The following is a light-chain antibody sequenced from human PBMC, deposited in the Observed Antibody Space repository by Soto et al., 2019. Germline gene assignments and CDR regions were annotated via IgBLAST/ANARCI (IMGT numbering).Light chain of an antibody. CDR3: QQRSKWPLT. CDR2: DAS. V-gene: IGKV3-11*01. CDR1: QSISND. J-gene: IGKJ4*01. Sequence: MVLPTSPATLSVSPVQRATLSCMASQSISNDLAWHQQTPGHAPRLLIYDASNRATGIPARFSGSGSGTDFTLTISSLEPEDFAVYFCQQRSKWPLTFGGGNTVAIK.